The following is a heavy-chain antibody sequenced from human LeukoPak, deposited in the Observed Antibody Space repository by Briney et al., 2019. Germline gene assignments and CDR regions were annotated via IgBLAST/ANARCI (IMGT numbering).Heavy chain of an antibody. J-gene: IGHJ6*03. CDR3: ARQSIPDFYYYYYMDV. Sequence: GESLKISCKGSGYSFTSYWIGWVRQMPGKGLEWMGIIYPGDSDTRYSPSFQGQVTISADKSISTAYLQWSSLKASDTAMYYCARQSIPDFYYYYYMDVWGKGTTVTVSS. CDR2: IYPGDSDT. V-gene: IGHV5-51*01. CDR1: GYSFTSYW. D-gene: IGHD2-21*01.